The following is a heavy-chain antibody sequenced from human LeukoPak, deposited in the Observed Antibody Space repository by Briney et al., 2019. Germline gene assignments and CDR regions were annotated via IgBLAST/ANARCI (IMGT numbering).Heavy chain of an antibody. CDR1: GYSISSGYY. CDR2: IYPSGST. J-gene: IGHJ3*02. D-gene: IGHD7-27*01. V-gene: IGHV4-38-2*01. Sequence: PSETLSLTCAVSGYSISSGYYWGWIRQPPGKGLEWIGSIYPSGSTYYSPSLKRRVTISVDTSKKQFSLKLRSVTSSDTALSYSPRRPLTDLTGIDICGQGTMVTVSS. CDR3: PRRPLTDLTGIDI.